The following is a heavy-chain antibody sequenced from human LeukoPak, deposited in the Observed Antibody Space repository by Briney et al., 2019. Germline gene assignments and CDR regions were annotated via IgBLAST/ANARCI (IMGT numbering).Heavy chain of an antibody. CDR1: GYTFTGYY. CDR3: ARSFLEWLSGDY. J-gene: IGHJ4*02. V-gene: IGHV1-2*02. D-gene: IGHD3-3*01. Sequence: ASVKVSCKASGYTFTGYYMHWVRQAPGQGLEWMGWINPNSGDTNYAQKFQGRVTMTRDTSISTAYMELSRLRSDDTAVYYCARSFLEWLSGDYWGQGTLVTVSS. CDR2: INPNSGDT.